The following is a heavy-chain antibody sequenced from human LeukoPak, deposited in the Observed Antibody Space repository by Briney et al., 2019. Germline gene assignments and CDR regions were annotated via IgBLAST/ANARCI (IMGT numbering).Heavy chain of an antibody. Sequence: SETLSLTCTVSGGSLSSGNYQWGWIRQPPGKGLEWIALISHSGTTYYNPSLKSRITMSVDTSKNQFSLKLNSVTAADTAVYYCLRDQDCSGGDCQVCWGQGTLVTVSS. CDR2: ISHSGTT. D-gene: IGHD2-15*01. CDR1: GGSLSSGNYQ. J-gene: IGHJ4*02. CDR3: LRDQDCSGGDCQVC. V-gene: IGHV4-39*02.